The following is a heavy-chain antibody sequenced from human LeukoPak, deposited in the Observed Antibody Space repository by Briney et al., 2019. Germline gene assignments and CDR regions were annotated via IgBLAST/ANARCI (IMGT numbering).Heavy chain of an antibody. CDR1: GGSISSGSYY. D-gene: IGHD3-10*01. V-gene: IGHV4-61*02. Sequence: PSETLSLTCTVSGGSISSGSYYWRWIRQPAGKGLEWIGRIYTSGSTNYNPSLKSRVTMSVDTSKTQFSLKLSSVTAADTAVYYCARTYYGSGTKYYYYYYMDVWGKGTTVTVSS. J-gene: IGHJ6*03. CDR2: IYTSGST. CDR3: ARTYYGSGTKYYYYYYMDV.